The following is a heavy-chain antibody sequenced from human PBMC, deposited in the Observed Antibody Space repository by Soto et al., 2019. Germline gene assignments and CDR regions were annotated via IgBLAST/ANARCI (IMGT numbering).Heavy chain of an antibody. V-gene: IGHV4-34*11. CDR2: IYFSGVA. CDR1: GGSFSGYY. Sequence: PSETLSLTCAVYGGSFSGYYWSWIRQPPEKGLEWIGYIYFSGVATYNPSLKSRATMSRDTSKNEFSLKLTSVTAADTAIYYCARGDSDLAVSEAAYWGQGTLVTVSS. J-gene: IGHJ1*01. CDR3: ARGDSDLAVSEAAY. D-gene: IGHD2-15*01.